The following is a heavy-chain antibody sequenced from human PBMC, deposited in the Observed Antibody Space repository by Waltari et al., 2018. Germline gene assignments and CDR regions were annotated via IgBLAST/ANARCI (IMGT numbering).Heavy chain of an antibody. CDR3: ARGPDGDYGGDY. CDR2: INHSGST. V-gene: IGHV4-34*01. D-gene: IGHD4-17*01. Sequence: QVQLQQWGAGLLKPSETLSLTCAVYGGSFSGYYWSWIRQPPGKGLEWIGEINHSGSTNYNPSLKSRVTISVDTSKNQFSLKLSSVTAADTAVYYCARGPDGDYGGDYWGQGTLVTVSS. CDR1: GGSFSGYY. J-gene: IGHJ4*02.